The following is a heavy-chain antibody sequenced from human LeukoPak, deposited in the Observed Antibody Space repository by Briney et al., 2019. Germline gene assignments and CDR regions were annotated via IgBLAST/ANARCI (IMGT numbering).Heavy chain of an antibody. D-gene: IGHD3-10*01. J-gene: IGHJ4*02. Sequence: PSETLSLTCAVSGGSISSGGYSWSWIRQPPGKGLEWIGYIYHSGSTYYNPSLKSRVTISVDRSKNQFSLKLSSVTAADTAVYYCARVATMVRGVNPIDYWGQGTLVTVSS. CDR1: GGSISSGGYS. CDR3: ARVATMVRGVNPIDY. V-gene: IGHV4-30-2*01. CDR2: IYHSGST.